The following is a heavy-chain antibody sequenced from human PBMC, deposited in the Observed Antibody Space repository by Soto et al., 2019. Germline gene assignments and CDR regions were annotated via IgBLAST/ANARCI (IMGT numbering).Heavy chain of an antibody. CDR3: ARGLATLPVFAFDI. Sequence: ESGPTLVNPTQTLTLTCTLSGISLSTSGVGLGWIRQTPGKALEWLALVYWNDDKHYSPSLKSRLTITKDTSKNQAILTMTNMDPVDTATYYCARGLATLPVFAFDIWGQGTVVTVSS. CDR1: GISLSTSGVG. J-gene: IGHJ3*02. CDR2: VYWNDDK. D-gene: IGHD1-1*01. V-gene: IGHV2-5*01.